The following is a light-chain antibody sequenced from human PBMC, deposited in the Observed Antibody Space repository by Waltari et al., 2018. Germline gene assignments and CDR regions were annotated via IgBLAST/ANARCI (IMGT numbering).Light chain of an antibody. J-gene: IGKJ2*01. Sequence: EIVLTQSPATLSLSPGESATLSCRASQSVSGSLAWYQQKPGQPPRLLIYDSSNRATGIPARFSGSGSGTDFTLTISSLTPEDFAVYFCQHRTNWVPGMYTFGQGTKVEI. CDR1: QSVSGS. CDR3: QHRTNWVPGMYT. CDR2: DSS. V-gene: IGKV3-11*01.